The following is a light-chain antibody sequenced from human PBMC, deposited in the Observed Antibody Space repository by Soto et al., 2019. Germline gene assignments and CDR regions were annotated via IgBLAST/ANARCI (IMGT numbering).Light chain of an antibody. CDR1: QPVSYNS. J-gene: IGKJ1*01. CDR3: QQYGNSLWT. Sequence: EIVLTQSPGTLSLSPGERATLSCRASQPVSYNSLAWYQQKPGRAPRLLIHDASGRATGIPDRFSGSGSGTDFTLTISRLEPEDFAVYYCQQYGNSLWTFGQGTKVEIK. CDR2: DAS. V-gene: IGKV3-20*01.